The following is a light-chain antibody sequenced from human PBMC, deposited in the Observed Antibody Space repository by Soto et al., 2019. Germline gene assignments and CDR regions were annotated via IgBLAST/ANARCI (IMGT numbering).Light chain of an antibody. CDR1: SSNIGAGYG. V-gene: IGLV1-40*01. CDR3: QSYDSSLSGVV. CDR2: GNS. Sequence: QSVLTQPPSVSGAPGQRVTISSTGSSSNIGAGYGVHWYQQLPGTAPKLLIYGNSNRPSGVPDRFSGSKSGTSTSLAITGLQAEDEADYYCQSYDSSLSGVVFGGGTKLTVL. J-gene: IGLJ2*01.